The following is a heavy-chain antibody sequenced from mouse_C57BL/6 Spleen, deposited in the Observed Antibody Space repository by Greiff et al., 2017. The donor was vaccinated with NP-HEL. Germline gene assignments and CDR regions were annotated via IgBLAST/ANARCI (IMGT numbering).Heavy chain of an antibody. J-gene: IGHJ4*01. CDR3: AREGY. V-gene: IGHV3-6*01. Sequence: EVQLVESGPGLVKPSQSLSLTCSVTGYSITSGYYWNWIRQFPGNKLEWMGYISYDGSNNYNPSLKNRISITRDTSKNQFFLKLNSVTTEDTATYYCAREGYWGQGTSVTVSS. CDR2: ISYDGSN. CDR1: GYSITSGYY.